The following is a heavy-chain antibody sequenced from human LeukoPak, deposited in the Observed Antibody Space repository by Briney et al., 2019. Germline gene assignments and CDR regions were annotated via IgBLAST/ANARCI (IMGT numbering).Heavy chain of an antibody. V-gene: IGHV3-9*01. CDR3: AKDDSYGGNSNFDY. CDR2: ISWNSGSI. CDR1: GFTFSSSA. Sequence: GGSLRLSCAASGFTFSSSAMSWVRQVPGKGLEWVSGISWNSGSIDYADSVKGRFTISRDNAKNSLYLQMNSLRAEDTALYYCAKDDSYGGNSNFDYWGQGTLVTVSS. J-gene: IGHJ4*02. D-gene: IGHD4-23*01.